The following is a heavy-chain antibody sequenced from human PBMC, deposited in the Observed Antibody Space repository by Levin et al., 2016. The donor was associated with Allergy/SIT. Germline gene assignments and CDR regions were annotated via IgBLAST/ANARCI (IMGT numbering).Heavy chain of an antibody. J-gene: IGHJ5*01. D-gene: IGHD6-6*01. CDR1: GFTFSSYA. V-gene: IGHV3-23*01. CDR2: ISGSGGST. CDR3: AKDAPMLRLEYSRPLGWFDP. Sequence: GGSLRLSCAASGFTFSSYAMSWVRQAPGKGLEWVSAISGSGGSTYYADSVKGRFTISRDNSKNTLYLQMNSLRAEDTAVYYCAKDAPMLRLEYSRPLGWFDPWGQGTLVTVSS.